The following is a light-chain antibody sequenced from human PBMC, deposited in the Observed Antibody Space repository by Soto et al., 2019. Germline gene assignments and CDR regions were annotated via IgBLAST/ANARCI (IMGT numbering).Light chain of an antibody. Sequence: EIVMTQSPATLSVSPGEGATLSCRASQSVSSNLAWYQQKPGQAPWLLIYGASTRATGIPARFSGSGSGTEFTLTISSLQSEDCAVYFCQQYNNWPPDRTFGQGTKVEIK. CDR1: QSVSSN. J-gene: IGKJ1*01. V-gene: IGKV3-15*01. CDR2: GAS. CDR3: QQYNNWPPDRT.